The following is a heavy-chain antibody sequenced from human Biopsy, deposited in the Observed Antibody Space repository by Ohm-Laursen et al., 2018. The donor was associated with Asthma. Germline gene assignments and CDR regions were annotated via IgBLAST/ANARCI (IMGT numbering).Heavy chain of an antibody. J-gene: IGHJ6*02. V-gene: IGHV1-69*13. CDR2: IMTVFGTT. CDR3: ARCQVGYSSGWSLLLKKIYYSGMDV. CDR1: GGTFSNFA. D-gene: IGHD6-19*01. Sequence: ASVKVSCKLPGGTFSNFAISWVRQAPGQGLEWLGGIMTVFGTTNYAQKFQGRVTITADESTSTAYMEVTSLRSEDTAIYYCARCQVGYSSGWSLLLKKIYYSGMDVWGQGTAVTVSS.